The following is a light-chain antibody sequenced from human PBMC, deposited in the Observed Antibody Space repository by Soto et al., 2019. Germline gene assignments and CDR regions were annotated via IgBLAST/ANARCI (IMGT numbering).Light chain of an antibody. J-gene: IGKJ1*01. CDR1: QSVSSSY. CDR2: GAS. V-gene: IGKV3-20*01. Sequence: EIVVTQSPGTLSLSPGERATLSCMASQSVSSSYLAWYQQKPGQAPRLLIYGASNRATGIPDRLSGSASGTDFTLTISRLEPEDFAVYYCQQYGSSGTFGHGTKVDI. CDR3: QQYGSSGT.